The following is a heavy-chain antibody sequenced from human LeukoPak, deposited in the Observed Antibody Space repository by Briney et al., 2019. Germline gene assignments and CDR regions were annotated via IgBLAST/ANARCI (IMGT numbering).Heavy chain of an antibody. CDR1: GFTFSSYS. Sequence: GGSLRLSCAASGFTFSSYSMHWVRQAPGKGLEWVAVISYDGSNKFYADSVKGRFTISRDNAKNSLYLQMNSLRAEDTAVYYCARDGGSAGMIYYYYYMDVWGKGTTVTISS. J-gene: IGHJ6*03. V-gene: IGHV3-30*03. CDR2: ISYDGSNK. CDR3: ARDGGSAGMIYYYYYMDV. D-gene: IGHD6-19*01.